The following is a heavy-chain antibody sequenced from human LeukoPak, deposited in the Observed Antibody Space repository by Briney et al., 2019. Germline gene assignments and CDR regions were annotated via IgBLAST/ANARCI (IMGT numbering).Heavy chain of an antibody. CDR1: GFTFSSYE. Sequence: GGSLRLSCAASGFTFSSYEMNWVRQAPGKGLEWVSYISSSGSTIYYADTVRGRFTISRDNSKNTLYLQMNSLRAEDTAVYYCARTGIWGDYYMDVWGKGTTVTVSS. CDR3: ARTGIWGDYYMDV. CDR2: ISSSGSTI. J-gene: IGHJ6*03. D-gene: IGHD1-1*01. V-gene: IGHV3-48*03.